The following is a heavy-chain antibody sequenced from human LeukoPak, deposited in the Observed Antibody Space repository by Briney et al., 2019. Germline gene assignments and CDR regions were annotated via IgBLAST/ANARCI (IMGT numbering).Heavy chain of an antibody. D-gene: IGHD2-8*01. CDR3: ARGNGYIDY. V-gene: IGHV4-34*01. J-gene: IGHJ4*02. CDR2: INHSGST. Sequence: PSETLSLTCAVYGGSFSGYYWSWIRQPPGKGLEWIGEINHSGSTNYNPPLKSRVTISVDTSKNQFSLKLSSVTAADTAVYYCARGNGYIDYWGQGTLVTVSS. CDR1: GGSFSGYY.